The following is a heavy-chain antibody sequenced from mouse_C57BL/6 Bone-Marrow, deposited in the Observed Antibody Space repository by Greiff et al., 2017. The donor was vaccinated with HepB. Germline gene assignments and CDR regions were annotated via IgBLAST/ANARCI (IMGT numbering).Heavy chain of an antibody. CDR1: GYTFTSYW. D-gene: IGHD1-1*01. J-gene: IGHJ2*01. V-gene: IGHV1-64*01. Sequence: QVQLQQPGAELVKPGASVKLSCKASGYTFTSYWMHWVKQRPGQGLEWIGMIHPNSGSTNYNEKFKSKATLTVDKSSSTAYMQLSSLTSKDSAVYYCARSDWRITTEYWGQGTTLTVSS. CDR3: ARSDWRITTEY. CDR2: IHPNSGST.